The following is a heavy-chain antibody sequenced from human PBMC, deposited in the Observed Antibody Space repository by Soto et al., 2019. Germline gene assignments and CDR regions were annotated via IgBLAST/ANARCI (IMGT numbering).Heavy chain of an antibody. CDR3: ASRGAYWNDFDY. V-gene: IGHV4-39*01. D-gene: IGHD1-1*01. CDR2: IYYSGST. J-gene: IGHJ4*02. CDR1: GGSISSSSYY. Sequence: SETLSLTCTVSGGSISSSSYYWGWIRQPPGKGLEWIGSIYYSGSTYYNPSLKSRVTISVDTSKNQFSRKLSSVTAADTAVYYCASRGAYWNDFDYWGQGTLVTVSS.